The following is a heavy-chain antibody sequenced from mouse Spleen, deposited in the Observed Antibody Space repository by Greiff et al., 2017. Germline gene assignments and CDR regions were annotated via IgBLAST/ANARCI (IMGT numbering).Heavy chain of an antibody. V-gene: IGHV1-82*01. CDR3: ARHYYGSSRYYFDY. D-gene: IGHD1-1*01. Sequence: QVQLQQSGPELVKPGASVKISCKASGYAFSSSWMNWVKQRPGKGLEWIGRIYPGDGDTNYNGKFKGKATLTADKSSSTAYMQLSSLTSEDSAVYFCARHYYGSSRYYFDYWGQGTTLTVSS. CDR2: IYPGDGDT. CDR1: GYAFSSSW. J-gene: IGHJ2*01.